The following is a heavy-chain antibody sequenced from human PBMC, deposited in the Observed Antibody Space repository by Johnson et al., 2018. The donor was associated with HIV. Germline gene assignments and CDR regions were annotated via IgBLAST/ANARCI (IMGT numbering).Heavy chain of an antibody. CDR2: IKPDGSEK. J-gene: IGHJ3*02. V-gene: IGHV3-7*01. CDR3: ARLGPHDAFDI. D-gene: IGHD1-26*01. Sequence: VQLVESGGGLVQPGGSLRISCAASGFSFSTYWMSWVRQTPGRGLEWVANIKPDGSEKYYVDSVKGRFTISRDNAKNTLYLQMNSLRAEDTAVYYCARLGPHDAFDIWGQGTMVTVSS. CDR1: GFSFSTYW.